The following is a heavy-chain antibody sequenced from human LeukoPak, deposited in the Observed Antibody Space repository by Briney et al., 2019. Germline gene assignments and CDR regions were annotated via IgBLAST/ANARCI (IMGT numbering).Heavy chain of an antibody. D-gene: IGHD1-26*01. CDR1: GFTVSSNY. V-gene: IGHV3-53*01. J-gene: IGHJ3*02. CDR2: IYSDGST. CDR3: ARELREHGVFDI. Sequence: GGSLRLSCAASGFTVSSNYMSWVRQAPGKGLEWVSEIYSDGSTYYAASVKGRFSISGDNSKNTVYLQMNSLRAEDTAVYYCARELREHGVFDIWGQGTMVTVSS.